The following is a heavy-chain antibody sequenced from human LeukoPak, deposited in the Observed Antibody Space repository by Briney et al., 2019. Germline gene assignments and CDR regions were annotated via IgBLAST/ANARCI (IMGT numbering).Heavy chain of an antibody. Sequence: GRSLRLSRAASGFTFDDYAMHWARHAPGKGLEWVSGISWNSGTIGYADSLKGRFTISRDNAKNSLYLQMNSLRVEDTAVDHCATYSTRNAREFQSWGQGTLVTVSS. CDR2: ISWNSGTI. V-gene: IGHV3-9*01. CDR3: ATYSTRNAREFQS. J-gene: IGHJ1*01. D-gene: IGHD4-11*01. CDR1: GFTFDDYA.